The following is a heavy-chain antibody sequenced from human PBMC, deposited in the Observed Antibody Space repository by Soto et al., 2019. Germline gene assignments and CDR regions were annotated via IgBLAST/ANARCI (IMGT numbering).Heavy chain of an antibody. D-gene: IGHD1-1*01. J-gene: IGHJ4*02. CDR1: GGSFSGYY. V-gene: IGHV4-34*01. CDR2: INHSGST. Sequence: QVQLQQWGAGLLKPSETLSLTCAVYGGSFSGYYWSWIRQPPGKGLEWIGEINHSGSTNYNPSLMSGVTISVDTSKNQFSLTLSSVTAADTVVYYCARGPLGYNWNENTGVDYWGQGTLVTVSS. CDR3: ARGPLGYNWNENTGVDY.